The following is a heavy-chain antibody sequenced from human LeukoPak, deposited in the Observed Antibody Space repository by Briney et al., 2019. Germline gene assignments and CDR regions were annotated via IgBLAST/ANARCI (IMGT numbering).Heavy chain of an antibody. V-gene: IGHV3-74*01. CDR3: AREMAASFDY. D-gene: IGHD5-24*01. CDR2: INCDGGSI. Sequence: GGSLRLSCAASGFTFSSYWMHWVRQAPGKGLVWVSRINCDGGSISYADSVKGRFTISRDNAKNTLYLQMNSLRAEDTAVYYCAREMAASFDYWGQGTLVTVSS. CDR1: GFTFSSYW. J-gene: IGHJ4*02.